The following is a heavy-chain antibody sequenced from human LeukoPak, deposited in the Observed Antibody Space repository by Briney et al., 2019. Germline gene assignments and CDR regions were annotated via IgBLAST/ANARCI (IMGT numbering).Heavy chain of an antibody. CDR3: TRLRSVVPAADDAFDI. CDR2: IRSKANSYAT. D-gene: IGHD2-2*01. V-gene: IGHV3-73*01. Sequence: RGSLKLSCAASGFTFSGSAMHWVRQASGKGLEWVGRIRSKANSYATAYAASVKGRFTISRDDSKNTAYLQMNSLKTEDTAVYYCTRLRSVVPAADDAFDIWGQGTMVTVSS. CDR1: GFTFSGSA. J-gene: IGHJ3*02.